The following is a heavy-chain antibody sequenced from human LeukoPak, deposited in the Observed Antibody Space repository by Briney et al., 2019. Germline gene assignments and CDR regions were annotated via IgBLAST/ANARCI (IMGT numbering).Heavy chain of an antibody. Sequence: GASVKVSCKASGYTFTSYGINWVRQATGQGLEWMGWINPNSGGTDYAQKFQGRVTMTRDTSISTAYMELSRLRSDDTAVYYCARDLLAVGATISIVGYWGQGTLVTVSS. CDR3: ARDLLAVGATISIVGY. D-gene: IGHD1-26*01. CDR1: GYTFTSYG. CDR2: INPNSGGT. J-gene: IGHJ4*02. V-gene: IGHV1-2*02.